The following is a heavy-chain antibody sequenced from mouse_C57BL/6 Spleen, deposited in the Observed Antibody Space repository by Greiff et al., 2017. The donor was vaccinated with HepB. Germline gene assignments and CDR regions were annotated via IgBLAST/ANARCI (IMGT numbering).Heavy chain of an antibody. CDR3: ALGDGNSAWFAY. Sequence: VQLQQSGPGLVQPSQSLSITCTVSGFSLTSYGVHWVRQSPGKGLEWLGVIWSGGSTDYNAAFISRLSISKDNSKSQVFFKMNSLQADDTAIYYCALGDGNSAWFAYWGQGTLVTVSA. V-gene: IGHV2-2*01. J-gene: IGHJ3*01. CDR2: IWSGGST. CDR1: GFSLTSYG. D-gene: IGHD2-1*01.